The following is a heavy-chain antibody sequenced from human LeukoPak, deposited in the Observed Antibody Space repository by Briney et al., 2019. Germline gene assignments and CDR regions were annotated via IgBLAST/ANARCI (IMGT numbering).Heavy chain of an antibody. CDR2: IKQDGSEK. Sequence: GGSLRLSCAASGFTFSSYSMNWVRQAPGKGLEWVANIKQDGSEKYYVDSVKGRFTISRDNAKNSLYLQMNSLRAEDTAVYYCARVAAAGFDYWGQGTLVTISS. J-gene: IGHJ4*02. CDR3: ARVAAAGFDY. D-gene: IGHD6-13*01. CDR1: GFTFSSYS. V-gene: IGHV3-7*01.